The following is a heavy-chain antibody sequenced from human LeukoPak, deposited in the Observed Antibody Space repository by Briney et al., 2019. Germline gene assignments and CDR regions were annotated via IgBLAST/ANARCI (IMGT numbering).Heavy chain of an antibody. V-gene: IGHV4-59*01. D-gene: IGHD5-18*01. Sequence: SETPSLTCTVSGGSISSYYWSWTRQPPGKGREWSGYIYYSGRTNYNPSHKSRVTISVDTSKNQFSLKLSSVTAADTAVYYCARGRYVDTADDYWGQGTLVTVSS. CDR2: IYYSGRT. CDR3: ARGRYVDTADDY. CDR1: GGSISSYY. J-gene: IGHJ4*02.